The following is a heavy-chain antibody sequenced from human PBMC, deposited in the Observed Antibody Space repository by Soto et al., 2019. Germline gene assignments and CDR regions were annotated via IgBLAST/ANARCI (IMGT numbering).Heavy chain of an antibody. CDR3: ARYGQWRACDI. Sequence: SETLSLTCAVYVGSFSGYYWSWIRQPPGKGLEWIGEINHSGSTNYNPSLKSRVTISVDTSKDQFSLKLSSVTAADTAVYYCARYGQWRACDIWGQGTMVTVSS. J-gene: IGHJ3*02. D-gene: IGHD6-19*01. CDR2: INHSGST. CDR1: VGSFSGYY. V-gene: IGHV4-34*01.